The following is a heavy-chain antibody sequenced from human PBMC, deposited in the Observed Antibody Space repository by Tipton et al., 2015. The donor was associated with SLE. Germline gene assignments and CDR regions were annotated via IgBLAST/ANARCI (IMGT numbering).Heavy chain of an antibody. J-gene: IGHJ4*02. Sequence: GLVKPSETLSLTCTVSGGSISTYYWSWIRQSPGKGLEWIGYIHKSGSTHYHPSLRGRVTISVDASKNQFSLELISVTAADTAVYYCATLDASGSYPFDYWGQGTRVTVSS. CDR1: GGSISTYY. CDR3: ATLDASGSYPFDY. D-gene: IGHD3-10*01. CDR2: IHKSGST. V-gene: IGHV4-59*13.